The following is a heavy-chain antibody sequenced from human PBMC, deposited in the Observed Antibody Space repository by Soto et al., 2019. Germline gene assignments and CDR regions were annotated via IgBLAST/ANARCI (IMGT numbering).Heavy chain of an antibody. Sequence: EVQLVETGGGLIQPGGSLRLSCAASGFTVSSHYMSWVRQAPGKGLEWVSVIYSGGSTYYADSVKGRFTISRDNSKNTLYLQMNSLRAEDTAVYYCATYGSGDAFDIWGQGTMVTVSS. CDR2: IYSGGST. V-gene: IGHV3-53*02. D-gene: IGHD1-26*01. J-gene: IGHJ3*02. CDR3: ATYGSGDAFDI. CDR1: GFTVSSHY.